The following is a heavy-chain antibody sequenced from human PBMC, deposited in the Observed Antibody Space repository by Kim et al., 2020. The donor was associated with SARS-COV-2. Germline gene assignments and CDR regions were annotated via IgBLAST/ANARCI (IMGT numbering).Heavy chain of an antibody. D-gene: IGHD3-10*01. CDR1: GFTFSSYW. Sequence: GGSLRLSCAASGFTFSSYWMHWVRQAPGKGLVWVSRINSDGSSTSYADSVKGRFTISRDNAKNTLYLQMNSLRAEDTAVYYCARRNMVQGYNWFDPWGQGTLVTVSS. J-gene: IGHJ5*01. CDR3: ARRNMVQGYNWFDP. CDR2: INSDGSST. V-gene: IGHV3-74*01.